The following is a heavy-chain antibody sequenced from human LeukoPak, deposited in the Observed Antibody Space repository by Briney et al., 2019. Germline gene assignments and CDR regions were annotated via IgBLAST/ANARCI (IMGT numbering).Heavy chain of an antibody. CDR2: INHSGST. CDR3: ARAPMYSSSFRRPNYYYYGMDV. Sequence: SETLSLTCAVYGGSFSGYYWSWIRQPPGKGLEWIGEINHSGSTNYNPSLKSRVTISVDTSKNQFSLKLSSVTAADTAVYYCARAPMYSSSFRRPNYYYYGMDVWGQGTTVTVSS. D-gene: IGHD6-6*01. V-gene: IGHV4-34*01. CDR1: GGSFSGYY. J-gene: IGHJ6*02.